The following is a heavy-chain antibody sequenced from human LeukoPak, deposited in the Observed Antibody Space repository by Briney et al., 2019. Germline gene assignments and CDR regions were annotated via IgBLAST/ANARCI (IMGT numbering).Heavy chain of an antibody. Sequence: GGSLRLSCGVSGFTFSSYSMNWVRRAPWKGLEWLSYISGSSSTIYYADSVKGRFTIYRDNAKNSLYLQMNSLRDEDTALYYCARGEYSGSYYGFLDYWGQGTLVTVSS. CDR3: ARGEYSGSYYGFLDY. V-gene: IGHV3-48*02. CDR2: ISGSSSTI. D-gene: IGHD1-26*01. CDR1: GFTFSSYS. J-gene: IGHJ4*02.